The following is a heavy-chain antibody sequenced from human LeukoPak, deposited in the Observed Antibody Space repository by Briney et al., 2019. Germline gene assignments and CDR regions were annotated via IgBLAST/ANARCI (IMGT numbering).Heavy chain of an antibody. Sequence: GGSLRLSCAASGFTFSSYSMNWVRQAPGKGLEWVSSTSSSSSYIYYADSVKGRFTISRDNAKNSLYLQMNSLRAEDTAVYYCARDRSAYSGYDPPGIAAAGTGGYWGQGTLVTVSS. CDR2: TSSSSSYI. CDR3: ARDRSAYSGYDPPGIAAAGTGGY. J-gene: IGHJ4*02. D-gene: IGHD6-13*01. CDR1: GFTFSSYS. V-gene: IGHV3-21*01.